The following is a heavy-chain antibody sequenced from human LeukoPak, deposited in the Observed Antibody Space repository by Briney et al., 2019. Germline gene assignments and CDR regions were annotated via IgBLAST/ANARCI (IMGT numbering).Heavy chain of an antibody. CDR1: GFTFSSYG. D-gene: IGHD6-13*01. Sequence: PGGSLRLSCAASGFTFSSYGMHWVRQAPGKGLEWVAFIRSDGSNIYYADSVKGRFTISRDNAKNSLYLQMNSLRAEDTAVYYCARGVAAAGFDYWGQGTLVTVSS. CDR3: ARGVAAAGFDY. CDR2: IRSDGSNI. V-gene: IGHV3-30*02. J-gene: IGHJ4*02.